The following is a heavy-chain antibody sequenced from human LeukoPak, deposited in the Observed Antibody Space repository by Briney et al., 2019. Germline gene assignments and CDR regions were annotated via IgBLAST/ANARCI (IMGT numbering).Heavy chain of an antibody. CDR1: GFTFSDYY. D-gene: IGHD6-13*01. Sequence: GSLRLSCAASGFTFSDYYMSWIRQAPGKGLEWVSYISSSGSTIYYADSVEGRFTISRDNAKNSLYLQMNSLRAEDTAVYYCARERSWYAPVLESYYYYMDVWGKGTTVTVSS. J-gene: IGHJ6*03. V-gene: IGHV3-11*01. CDR3: ARERSWYAPVLESYYYYMDV. CDR2: ISSSGSTI.